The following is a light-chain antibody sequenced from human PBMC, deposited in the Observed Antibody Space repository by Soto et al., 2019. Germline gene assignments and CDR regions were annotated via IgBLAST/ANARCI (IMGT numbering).Light chain of an antibody. CDR3: MLYMGSGVVV. CDR1: SGSVSTRHY. J-gene: IGLJ2*01. CDR2: TTN. V-gene: IGLV8-61*01. Sequence: QAVVTQEPSLSVSPGGTVTLTCGLTSGSVSTRHYPSWYQQTPGQSPRTLVYTTNTRSSGVPDRFSGSILGSKAALTITGAQAEDDSVYYCMLYMGSGVVVFGGGTKLTVL.